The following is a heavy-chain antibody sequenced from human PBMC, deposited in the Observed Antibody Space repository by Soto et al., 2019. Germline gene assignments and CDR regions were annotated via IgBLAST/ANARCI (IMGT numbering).Heavy chain of an antibody. CDR3: ALGGFNYGRPFDF. D-gene: IGHD5-18*01. V-gene: IGHV4-59*01. CDR1: GASSSNYH. Sequence: SETLSLTCTVSGASSSNYHWNWIRQPPGKGLEWIGYIYYSGTYYNPSLTSRVSMSLDTSKTQFSLNLKSANTSDTAVYFCALGGFNYGRPFDFWGHGTQVTVSS. CDR2: IYYSGT. J-gene: IGHJ4*01.